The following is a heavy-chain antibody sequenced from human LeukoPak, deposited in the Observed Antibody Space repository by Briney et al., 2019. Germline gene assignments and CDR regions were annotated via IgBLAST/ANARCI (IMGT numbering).Heavy chain of an antibody. CDR1: GGSFSGYY. CDR3: AKGYYYGSGTYADPFDY. D-gene: IGHD3-10*01. Sequence: SETLSLTRAVYGGSFSGYYWSWIRQPPGKGLEWIGEINHSGSTNYNPSLKSRVTISVDRSKNQFSLKLSSVTAADTAVYYCAKGYYYGSGTYADPFDYWGQGTLVTVSS. CDR2: INHSGST. J-gene: IGHJ4*02. V-gene: IGHV4-34*01.